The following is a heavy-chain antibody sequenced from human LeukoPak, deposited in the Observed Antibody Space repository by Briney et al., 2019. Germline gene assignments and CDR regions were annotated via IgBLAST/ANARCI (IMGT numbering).Heavy chain of an antibody. Sequence: GRSLRLSCAVSGFSFRDFGFHWVRQAPGKGLEWVAVTWFDGSQKYYADSVKGRFTISRDNSKNTLYLEMNSLRVEDTAVYYCAKWEGTRQFYFGYWGQGALVTASS. CDR1: GFSFRDFG. V-gene: IGHV3-33*06. J-gene: IGHJ4*02. D-gene: IGHD1-26*01. CDR3: AKWEGTRQFYFGY. CDR2: TWFDGSQK.